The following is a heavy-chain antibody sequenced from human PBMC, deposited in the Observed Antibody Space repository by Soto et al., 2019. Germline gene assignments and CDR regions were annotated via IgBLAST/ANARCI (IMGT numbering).Heavy chain of an antibody. D-gene: IGHD6-19*01. CDR1: GFTFSNFA. CDR2: ISGSAIST. Sequence: GGSLRLSCAASGFTFSNFAMSWVRQAPGKGLEWVSTISGSAISTYYADSVKGRFTVSRDNSKNTLYLQMNSLRAEDTAVYYCAKDSYNGWHNYWGQGTLVTVSS. V-gene: IGHV3-23*01. J-gene: IGHJ4*02. CDR3: AKDSYNGWHNY.